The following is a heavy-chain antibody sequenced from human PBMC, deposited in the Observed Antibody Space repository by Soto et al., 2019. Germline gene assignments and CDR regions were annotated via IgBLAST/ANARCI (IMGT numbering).Heavy chain of an antibody. CDR1: GYTLTELS. CDR3: ATEILEYSSGWAPCY. V-gene: IGHV1-24*01. D-gene: IGHD6-19*01. J-gene: IGHJ4*02. Sequence: VASVKVSCKVSGYTLTELSMHWVRQAPGKGLEWMGGFDPEDGETIYAQKFQGRVTMTEDTSTDTAYMELSSLRSEDTAVYYCATEILEYSSGWAPCYWGQGTLVTVSS. CDR2: FDPEDGET.